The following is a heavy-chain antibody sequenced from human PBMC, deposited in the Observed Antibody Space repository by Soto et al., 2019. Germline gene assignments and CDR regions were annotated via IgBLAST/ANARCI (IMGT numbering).Heavy chain of an antibody. CDR2: INHSGST. Sequence: PSETLSLTCAVYGGSFSGYYWSWIRQPPGKGLEWTGEINHSGSTNYNPSLKSRVTISVDTSKNQFSLKLSSVTAADTAVYYCARGPTYYYDSSGYYDFDYWGQGTLVTVSS. CDR3: ARGPTYYYDSSGYYDFDY. CDR1: GGSFSGYY. J-gene: IGHJ4*02. D-gene: IGHD3-22*01. V-gene: IGHV4-34*01.